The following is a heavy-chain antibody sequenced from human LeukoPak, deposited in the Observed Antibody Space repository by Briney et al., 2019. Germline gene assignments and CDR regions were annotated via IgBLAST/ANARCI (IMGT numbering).Heavy chain of an antibody. J-gene: IGHJ4*02. CDR3: ARDNPSPPHPGGSGSSYFDY. CDR1: GFTFSSYA. V-gene: IGHV3-30-3*01. D-gene: IGHD3-10*01. CDR2: ISYDGSNK. Sequence: PGGSLRLSCAASGFTFSSYAMHWVRQAPGKGLEWVAVISYDGSNKYYADSVKGRFTISRDNSKNTLYLQMNSLRAEDTAVYYCARDNPSPPHPGGSGSSYFDYWGQGTLVTVSP.